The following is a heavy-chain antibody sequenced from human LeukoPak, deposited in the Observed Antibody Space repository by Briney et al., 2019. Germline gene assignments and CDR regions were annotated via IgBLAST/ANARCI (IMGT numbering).Heavy chain of an antibody. D-gene: IGHD1-14*01. Sequence: GGSLRLSGAASGFTFGNSWVHWVRQAPGKGLVWVSLINADGSTATYADSVKGRFTISRDNARNTLSLQMNSLTIEDTAVYYCVVVVEPPDSDGFDVWGQGTMITVSS. CDR2: INADGSTA. CDR3: VVVVEPPDSDGFDV. V-gene: IGHV3-74*01. CDR1: GFTFGNSW. J-gene: IGHJ3*01.